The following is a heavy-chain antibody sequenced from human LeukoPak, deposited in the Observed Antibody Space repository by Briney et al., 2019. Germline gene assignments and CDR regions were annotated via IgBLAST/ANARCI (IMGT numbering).Heavy chain of an antibody. CDR2: IYPSGST. J-gene: IGHJ6*03. CDR3: ARGTLVTPLLNYYYMDV. D-gene: IGHD2-21*02. V-gene: IGHV4-4*02. CDR1: GGSVSSSYW. Sequence: PSETLSLTCAVSGGSVSSSYWWSWVRQPPGKGLEWIGEIYPSGSTNCNLSLKSRVTISLDKSKNQLSLNLSSVTAADTAVYYCARGTLVTPLLNYYYMDVWGKGTTVTVSS.